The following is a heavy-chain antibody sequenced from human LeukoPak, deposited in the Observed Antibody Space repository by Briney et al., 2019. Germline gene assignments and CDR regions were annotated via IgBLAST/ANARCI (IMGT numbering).Heavy chain of an antibody. J-gene: IGHJ4*02. CDR3: ARGIVGSGYSSGWADY. Sequence: GSLRLSCVVSGFSVSNNYVSWIRQPPGKGLEWIGEINHSGSTNYNPPLKSRVTISVDTSKNQFSLKLSSVTAADTAVYYCARGIVGSGYSSGWADYWGQGTLVTVSS. D-gene: IGHD6-19*01. CDR1: GFSVSNNY. CDR2: INHSGST. V-gene: IGHV4-34*01.